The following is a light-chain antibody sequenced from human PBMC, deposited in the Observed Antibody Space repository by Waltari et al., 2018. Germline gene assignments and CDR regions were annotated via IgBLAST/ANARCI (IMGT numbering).Light chain of an antibody. V-gene: IGLV1-44*01. CDR3: SAWDDSLNGWV. Sequence: QSVLTQPPSTSGTPGQRVTISCSGGRSNIGGNIVNWYQQFPGKAPKFLIYRNNSGPPGVPDRFAGSKSGTSASLVISGLLSEDEADYYCSAWDDSLNGWVFGGGTKLTVL. J-gene: IGLJ3*02. CDR2: RNN. CDR1: RSNIGGNI.